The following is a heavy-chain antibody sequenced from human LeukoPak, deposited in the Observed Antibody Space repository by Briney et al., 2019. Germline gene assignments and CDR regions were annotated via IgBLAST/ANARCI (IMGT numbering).Heavy chain of an antibody. CDR3: ARDPQTDIYYMSEAFDI. J-gene: IGHJ3*02. Sequence: ASVKVSCKASGYTFTSYYMHWVRQAPGQGLEWMGIINPSGGSTSYAQKFQGRVTMTRDTSTSTVYMELSSLRSEDTAVYYCARDPQTDIYYMSEAFDIWGQGTMVTVSS. CDR2: INPSGGST. V-gene: IGHV1-46*03. CDR1: GYTFTSYY. D-gene: IGHD3-10*01.